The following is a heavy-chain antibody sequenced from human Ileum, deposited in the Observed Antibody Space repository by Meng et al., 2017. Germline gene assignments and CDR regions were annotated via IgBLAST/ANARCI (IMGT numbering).Heavy chain of an antibody. CDR1: GFTFSNYA. D-gene: IGHD6-6*01. J-gene: IGHJ4*01. CDR3: GRGRASFYFDF. Sequence: QVQFVQSGAEVKKPGAPARISCKASGFTFSNYAIYWVRQAPGQSLEWLGWIHAGSGDTKFSQTFQGRLTFDRDTSADTVYMELSSLTSGDRAVYYCGRGRASFYFDFLGQGTLVTVSS. V-gene: IGHV1-3*01. CDR2: IHAGSGDT.